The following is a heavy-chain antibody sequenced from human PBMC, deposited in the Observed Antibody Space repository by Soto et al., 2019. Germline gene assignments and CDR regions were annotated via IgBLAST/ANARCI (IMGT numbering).Heavy chain of an antibody. CDR1: GGSISSSSYY. V-gene: IGHV4-39*01. CDR3: ARQCSWQWLAYYFDY. J-gene: IGHJ4*02. D-gene: IGHD6-19*01. Sequence: SETLSLTCTVSGGSISSSSYYWGWIRQPPGKGLEWIGSIYYSGSTYYNPSLKSRVTISVDTSKNQFSLKLSSVTAAATSVYYCARQCSWQWLAYYFDYWGQGTLVTVPS. CDR2: IYYSGST.